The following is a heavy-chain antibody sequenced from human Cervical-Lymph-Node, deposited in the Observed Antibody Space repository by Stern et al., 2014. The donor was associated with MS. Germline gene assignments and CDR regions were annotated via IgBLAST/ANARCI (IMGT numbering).Heavy chain of an antibody. D-gene: IGHD3-10*01. J-gene: IGHJ4*02. V-gene: IGHV3-30-3*01. CDR2: VSYDGTQR. CDR1: GFTFSTYA. CDR3: ARGGRGVGLEY. Sequence: VQLVESEGGVVQPGRSLSLSCVFSGFTFSTYAMHWVRQAPGKGLEWVAFVSYDGTQRNSTDSVKARFTISRDNSKNTLYLHMNSLRDEDTAVYFCARGGRGVGLEYWGQGALVTVSS.